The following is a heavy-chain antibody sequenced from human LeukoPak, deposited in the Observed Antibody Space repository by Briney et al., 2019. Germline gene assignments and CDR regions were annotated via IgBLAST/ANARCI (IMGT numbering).Heavy chain of an antibody. CDR3: AKDLLGGPTAAGTDY. J-gene: IGHJ4*02. CDR2: ISYDGSNK. CDR1: GFTFSSYA. D-gene: IGHD6-13*01. V-gene: IGHV3-30-3*01. Sequence: PGGSLRLSCAASGFTFSSYAMHWVRQAPGKGLEWVAVISYDGSNKYYADSVKGRFTISRDNSKNTLYLQMNSLRAEDTAVYYCAKDLLGGPTAAGTDYWGQGTLVTVSS.